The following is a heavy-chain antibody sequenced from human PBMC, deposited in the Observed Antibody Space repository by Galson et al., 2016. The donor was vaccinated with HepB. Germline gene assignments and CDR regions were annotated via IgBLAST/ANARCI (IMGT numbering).Heavy chain of an antibody. CDR2: IKEDGTDT. D-gene: IGHD3-3*01. J-gene: IGHJ4*02. Sequence: SLRLSCAASGFTFNAYWMTWVRRTPGKGLEWLANIKEDGTDTHYLDSVKDRFTISRDNAKKSLYLQMNSLRVEDTAVYYCATTFWSGPYWGQGTLVTVSS. CDR1: GFTFNAYW. V-gene: IGHV3-7*01. CDR3: ATTFWSGPY.